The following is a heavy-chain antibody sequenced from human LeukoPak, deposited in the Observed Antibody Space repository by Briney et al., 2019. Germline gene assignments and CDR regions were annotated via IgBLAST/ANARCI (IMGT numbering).Heavy chain of an antibody. CDR1: GYTFTGYF. Sequence: GASVKVSCRASGYTFTGYFMHWVRQAPGQGLEWMGWIYPNSGGTKYAQKFQGRVTMTRDTSTSTVYMELSSLRSEDTAVYYCARGVITMIVVVHNWFDPWGQGTLVTVSS. CDR3: ARGVITMIVVVHNWFDP. CDR2: IYPNSGGT. V-gene: IGHV1-2*02. J-gene: IGHJ5*02. D-gene: IGHD3-22*01.